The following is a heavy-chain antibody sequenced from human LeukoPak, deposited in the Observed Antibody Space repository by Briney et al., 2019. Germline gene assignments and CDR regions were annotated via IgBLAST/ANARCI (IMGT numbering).Heavy chain of an antibody. CDR1: GFTFDDYA. CDR2: ISWNSGSI. Sequence: PGGSLRLSCAASGFTFDDYAMHWVRQAPGKGLEWVSGISWNSGSIGYADSVKGRFTISRDDAKNSLYLQMNSLRAEDMALYYCAKDDTAMVDSGAAFDIWGQGTMVTVSS. CDR3: AKDDTAMVDSGAAFDI. D-gene: IGHD5-18*01. V-gene: IGHV3-9*03. J-gene: IGHJ3*02.